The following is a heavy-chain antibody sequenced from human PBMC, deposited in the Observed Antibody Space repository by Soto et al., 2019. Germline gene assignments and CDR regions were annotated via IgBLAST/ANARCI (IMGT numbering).Heavy chain of an antibody. D-gene: IGHD2-15*01. CDR3: ARDFAVVAATGYYYYGMDV. V-gene: IGHV4-31*03. J-gene: IGHJ6*02. Sequence: QVQLQESGPGLVKPSQTLSLTCTVSGGSISSGGYYWSWIRQHPGKGLEWIGYIYYSGSTYYNPSLKRRVTISVDTSKNQFSLKLSSVTAADTAVYYCARDFAVVAATGYYYYGMDVWGQGTTVTVSS. CDR1: GGSISSGGYY. CDR2: IYYSGST.